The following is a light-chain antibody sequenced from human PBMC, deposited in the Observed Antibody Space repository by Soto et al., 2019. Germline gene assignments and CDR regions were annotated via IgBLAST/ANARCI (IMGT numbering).Light chain of an antibody. V-gene: IGKV1-39*01. J-gene: IGKJ2*01. Sequence: DIQMTQSPSSLSASVGERVSISCRTSQNIDRYLNWYQQKPGKAPQVLISGAASLQSGVPSRFSGSGSVIEFTLSISSLQPEDFATYFCHQSYSAPYTFGQGTRLEI. CDR1: QNIDRY. CDR2: GAA. CDR3: HQSYSAPYT.